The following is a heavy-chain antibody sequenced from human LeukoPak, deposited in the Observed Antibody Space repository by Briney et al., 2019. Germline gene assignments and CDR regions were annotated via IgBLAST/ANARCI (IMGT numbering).Heavy chain of an antibody. CDR1: GGTFSTYA. CDR3: ARSLIDYGGSYDAFDI. Sequence: SVKVSCKASGGTFSTYAISWVRQAPGQGLEWMGGIIPIFGTTHYAQKFQVRVTITADKSTSTAYMDLSSLRSEDTAVYYCARSLIDYGGSYDAFDIWGQGTMVTVSS. CDR2: IIPIFGTT. D-gene: IGHD4-23*01. J-gene: IGHJ3*02. V-gene: IGHV1-69*06.